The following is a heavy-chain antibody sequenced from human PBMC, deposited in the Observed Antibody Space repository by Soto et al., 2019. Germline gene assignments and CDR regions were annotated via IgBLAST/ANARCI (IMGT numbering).Heavy chain of an antibody. CDR3: ARDSSGYLGFDY. J-gene: IGHJ4*02. D-gene: IGHD3-22*01. CDR2: IYWDDDK. CDR1: GFSLSTSGVG. V-gene: IGHV2-5*02. Sequence: QITLKESGPTLVRPTQTLTLTCTFSGFSLSTSGVGVGWIRQPPGEALEWLALIYWDDDKRYSPPLKSRLTITKDTSKNQVVLTMTNMDPVDTATYYCARDSSGYLGFDYRGQGTLVTVSS.